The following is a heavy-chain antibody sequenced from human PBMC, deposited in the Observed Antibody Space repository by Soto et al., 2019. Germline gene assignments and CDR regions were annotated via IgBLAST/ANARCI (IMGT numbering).Heavy chain of an antibody. D-gene: IGHD3-10*01. CDR3: VRPLPSGQNYGMDV. V-gene: IGHV3-53*01. Sequence: TGGSLRLSCAASGLPVSTNYMSWVRQAPGKGLEWVSVIYNDGKTYYADSVKGRFTISRDASKNTLHLQMDSLRDEDTAVYYCVRPLPSGQNYGMDVWGQGTTVTVSS. J-gene: IGHJ6*02. CDR2: IYNDGKT. CDR1: GLPVSTNY.